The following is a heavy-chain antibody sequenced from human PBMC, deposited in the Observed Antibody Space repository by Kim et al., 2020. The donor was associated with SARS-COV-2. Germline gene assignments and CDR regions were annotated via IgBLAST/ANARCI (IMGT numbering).Heavy chain of an antibody. D-gene: IGHD1-1*01. V-gene: IGHV3-48*02. J-gene: IGHJ4*02. CDR3: ARAGGTGTYFDY. Sequence: YYPDAVKGRFTISRDNAKNSLYLQMNSLRDEDTAVYYCARAGGTGTYFDYWGQGTLVTVSS.